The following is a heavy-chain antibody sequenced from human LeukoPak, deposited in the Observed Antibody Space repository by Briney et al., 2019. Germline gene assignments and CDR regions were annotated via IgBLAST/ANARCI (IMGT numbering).Heavy chain of an antibody. CDR1: GGTFSSYT. Sequence: ASVKVSCKASGGTFSSYTISWVRQAPGQGPEWMGRIIPILGIANYAQKFQGRVTITADKSTSTAYMELSSLRSEDTAVYHCASNISLDYWGQGTLVTVSS. CDR2: IIPILGIA. J-gene: IGHJ4*02. D-gene: IGHD2/OR15-2a*01. V-gene: IGHV1-69*02. CDR3: ASNISLDY.